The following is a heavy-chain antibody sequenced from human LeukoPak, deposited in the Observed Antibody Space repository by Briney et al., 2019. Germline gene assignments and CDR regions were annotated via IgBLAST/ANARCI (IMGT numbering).Heavy chain of an antibody. CDR3: ARLQYYYGSGINFDY. J-gene: IGHJ4*02. D-gene: IGHD3-10*01. CDR1: GFTFSSYW. V-gene: IGHV3-7*01. CDR2: IKQDGSEK. Sequence: GGSLRLSCAASGFTFSSYWMSWVRQAPGKGLEWVANIKQDGSEKYYVDSVKGRFTISRDNVKNSLYLQMNSLRAEDTAVYYCARLQYYYGSGINFDYWGQGTLVTVSS.